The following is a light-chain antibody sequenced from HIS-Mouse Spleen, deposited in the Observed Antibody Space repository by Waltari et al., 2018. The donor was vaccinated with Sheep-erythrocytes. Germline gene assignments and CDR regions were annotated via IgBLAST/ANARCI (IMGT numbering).Light chain of an antibody. CDR3: QQYYSTLT. V-gene: IGKV4-1*01. Sequence: DIVMTQSPDSLAVCLAERATINCQSSQSVLYSTNNKNFLARFQQKPGQPPKLLIYWASTRESGVPDRLSGSGSGTDFTLTISSLQAEDVAVYYCQQYYSTLTFGGGTKVEIK. CDR2: WAS. J-gene: IGKJ4*01. CDR1: QSVLYSTNNKNF.